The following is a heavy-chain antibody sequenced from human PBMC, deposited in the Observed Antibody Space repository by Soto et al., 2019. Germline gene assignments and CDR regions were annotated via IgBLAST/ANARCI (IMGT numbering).Heavy chain of an antibody. D-gene: IGHD3-22*01. V-gene: IGHV1-69*04. Sequence: SVKVSCKASGGTFSSYTISWVRQAPGQGLEWMGRIIPILGIANYAQKFQGRVTITADKSTSTAYMELNSLRAEDTAVYYCARDQSYYDSSGYYGYWGQGTLVTVSS. CDR1: GGTFSSYT. CDR3: ARDQSYYDSSGYYGY. CDR2: IIPILGIA. J-gene: IGHJ4*02.